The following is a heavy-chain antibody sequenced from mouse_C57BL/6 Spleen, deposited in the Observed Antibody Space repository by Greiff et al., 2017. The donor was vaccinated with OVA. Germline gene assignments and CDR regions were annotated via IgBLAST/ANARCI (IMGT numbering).Heavy chain of an antibody. CDR3: AGGEYGGAMDY. CDR1: GYTFTSYW. V-gene: IGHV1-64*01. CDR2: IHPNSGST. J-gene: IGHJ4*01. Sequence: QVQLQQPGAELVKPGASVKLSCKASGYTFTSYWMHWVKQRPGQGLEWIGMIHPNSGSTNYNEKFKSKATLTVDKASSTAYMQLSSLTSADSAVYYCAGGEYGGAMDYWGQGTSVTVSS. D-gene: IGHD5-1*01.